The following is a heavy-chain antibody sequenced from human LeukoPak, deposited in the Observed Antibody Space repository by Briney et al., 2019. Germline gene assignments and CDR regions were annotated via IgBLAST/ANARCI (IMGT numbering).Heavy chain of an antibody. J-gene: IGHJ5*02. CDR3: ARDGQRRGYCSSTSCYVEGNWFDP. CDR1: GFTFSSYG. D-gene: IGHD2-2*01. Sequence: GWSLRLSCAASGFTFSSYGMHWVRQAPGKGLEWVAVIWYDGSNKYYADSVKGRFTISRDNSKNTLYLQMNSLRAEDTAVYYCARDGQRRGYCSSTSCYVEGNWFDPWGQGTLVTVSS. CDR2: IWYDGSNK. V-gene: IGHV3-33*01.